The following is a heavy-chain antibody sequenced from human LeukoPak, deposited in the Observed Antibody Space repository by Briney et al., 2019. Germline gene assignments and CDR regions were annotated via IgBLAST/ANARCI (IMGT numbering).Heavy chain of an antibody. D-gene: IGHD5-12*01. Sequence: GGSLRLSCTASGFTFDDYAMHWVRQAPGKGLEWVSGIIWNSADTGYADSVKGRFTISRDNAKNSLYLQMGSLRVEDTALYYCAKEKRSAKWLRLRGGLFDYWGQGTLVTVSS. CDR3: AKEKRSAKWLRLRGGLFDY. CDR1: GFTFDDYA. J-gene: IGHJ4*02. V-gene: IGHV3-9*01. CDR2: IIWNSADT.